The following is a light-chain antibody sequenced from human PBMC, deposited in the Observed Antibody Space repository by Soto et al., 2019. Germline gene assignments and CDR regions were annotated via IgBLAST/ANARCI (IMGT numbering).Light chain of an antibody. V-gene: IGLV2-8*01. CDR1: SSDVGGYNY. CDR3: SSYAGSNNPYV. J-gene: IGLJ1*01. CDR2: EVS. Sequence: QSVLTQPPSASGSPGQSVIISCTGTSSDVGGYNYVSWYQQPPGKAPKLMIYEVSKRPSGVPDRFSGSKSGNTASLTVSGLQAEDEADYYCSSYAGSNNPYVFGTGTKLTVL.